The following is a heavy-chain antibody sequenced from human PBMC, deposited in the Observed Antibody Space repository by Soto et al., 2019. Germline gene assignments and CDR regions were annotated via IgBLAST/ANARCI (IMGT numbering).Heavy chain of an antibody. V-gene: IGHV4-59*01. Sequence: SETLSLTCTVSGGSISSYYWSWIRQPPGKGLEWIGYIYYSGSTNYNPSLKSRVTISVDTSKNQLSLKLSSVTAADTAMYYCARGTLRYFDWLLFPWGQGTLVTVSS. CDR1: GGSISSYY. CDR3: ARGTLRYFDWLLFP. D-gene: IGHD3-9*01. CDR2: IYYSGST. J-gene: IGHJ5*02.